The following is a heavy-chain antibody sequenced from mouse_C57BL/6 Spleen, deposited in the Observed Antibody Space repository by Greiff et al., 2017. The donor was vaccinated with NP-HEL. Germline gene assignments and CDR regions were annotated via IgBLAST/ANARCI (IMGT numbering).Heavy chain of an antibody. Sequence: VQLQQPGAELVKPGASVKLSRKASGYTFTSYWMHWVKQRPGQGLEWIGMIHPNSGSTNYNEKFKSKATLTVDKSSSTAYMQLSSLTSEDSAVYYCAREGVYYGSSYWYFDVWGTGTTVTVSS. V-gene: IGHV1-64*01. J-gene: IGHJ1*03. CDR3: AREGVYYGSSYWYFDV. CDR1: GYTFTSYW. CDR2: IHPNSGST. D-gene: IGHD1-1*01.